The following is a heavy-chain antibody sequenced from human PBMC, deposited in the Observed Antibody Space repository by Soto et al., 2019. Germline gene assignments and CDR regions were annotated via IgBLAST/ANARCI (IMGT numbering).Heavy chain of an antibody. Sequence: SQTLSLTCAISGDSVSSNSAAWNWIRQSPSRGLEWLGRTYYRSKWYNDYAVSVKSRITINPDTSKNQFSLQLNSVTPEDTAVYYCARAPGSYYDFWSGYYSYYGMDVWCQGISVSVSS. D-gene: IGHD3-3*01. CDR1: GDSVSSNSAA. CDR2: TYYRSKWYN. J-gene: IGHJ6*02. CDR3: ARAPGSYYDFWSGYYSYYGMDV. V-gene: IGHV6-1*01.